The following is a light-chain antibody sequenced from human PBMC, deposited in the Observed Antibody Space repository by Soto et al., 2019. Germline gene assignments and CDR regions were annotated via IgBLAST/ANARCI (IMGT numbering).Light chain of an antibody. CDR2: AAS. CDR1: QGIRNY. J-gene: IGKJ1*01. CDR3: QKYNSAPDVT. V-gene: IGKV1-27*01. Sequence: DTQMTQSPSSLSASVGDRVSITCRASQGIRNYLAWYQQKPGKVPKLLIYAASTLQSGVPSRFSGSGSGTDFTLTISSLQPEDVATYYCQKYNSAPDVTFGQGTKVEIK.